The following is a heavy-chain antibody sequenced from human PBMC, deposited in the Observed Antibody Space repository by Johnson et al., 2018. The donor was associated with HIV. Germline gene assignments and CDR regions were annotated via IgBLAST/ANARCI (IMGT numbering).Heavy chain of an antibody. CDR3: ARADRDSGTYHDAFDI. CDR2: INWNGGST. D-gene: IGHD1-26*01. CDR1: GFTFGDYG. J-gene: IGHJ3*02. Sequence: VQLVESGGGVVRPGGSLRLSCAASGFTFGDYGMSWVRQFPGKGLEWVSGINWNGGSTGYADSVKGRFTISRDNAKNSLYLQMNSLTVEDTALYYCARADRDSGTYHDAFDIWGQGTMVTVSS. V-gene: IGHV3-20*04.